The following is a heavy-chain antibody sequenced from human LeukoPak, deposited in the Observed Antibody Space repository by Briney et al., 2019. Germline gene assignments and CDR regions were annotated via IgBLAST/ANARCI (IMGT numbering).Heavy chain of an antibody. CDR1: GFTFSTYA. J-gene: IGHJ5*02. CDR3: AKDVLQDIVLMVYAPGVRNWFDP. CDR2: ISGSGGST. D-gene: IGHD2-8*01. Sequence: GGSLRLSCAASGFTFSTYAVTWVRQAPGKGLEWVSAISGSGGSTYYADSVKGRFTISRDNSKNTLYLQMNSLRAEDTAVYYCAKDVLQDIVLMVYAPGVRNWFDPWGQGTLVTVSS. V-gene: IGHV3-23*01.